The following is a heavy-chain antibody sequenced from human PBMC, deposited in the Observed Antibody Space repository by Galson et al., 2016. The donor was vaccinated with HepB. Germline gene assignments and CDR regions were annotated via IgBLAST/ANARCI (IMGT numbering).Heavy chain of an antibody. CDR3: ARDMAKFDC. Sequence: SLRLSCAASGFTFSNYAMHWVRQAPGKGLDWVAVITYNGNYTYYADSLKGRVTISRDNSKNTLSLQMNSLRPDDTAVYYCARDMAKFDCWGQGTLVTVSS. D-gene: IGHD3-10*01. V-gene: IGHV3-30*04. CDR2: ITYNGNYT. CDR1: GFTFSNYA. J-gene: IGHJ4*02.